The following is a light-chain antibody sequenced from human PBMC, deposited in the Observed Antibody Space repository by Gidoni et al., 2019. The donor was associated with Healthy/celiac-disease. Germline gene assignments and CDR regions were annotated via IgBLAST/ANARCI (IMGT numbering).Light chain of an antibody. J-gene: IGLJ2*01. V-gene: IGLV3-1*01. CDR3: QAWDSSTAYVV. CDR1: KLGEKY. CDR2: QDS. Sequence: SYELTQPPSGSVSPGQTASITCSGDKLGEKYACWYQQKPGQSPVLVIYQDSKRPSGIPERFSGSNSGNTATLTISGTQAMDEADYYCQAWDSSTAYVVFGGGTKLTVL.